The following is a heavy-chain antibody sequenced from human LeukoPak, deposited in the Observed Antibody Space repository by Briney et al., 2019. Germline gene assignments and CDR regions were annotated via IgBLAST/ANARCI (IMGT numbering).Heavy chain of an antibody. CDR2: IYYTGVI. J-gene: IGHJ6*02. Sequence: SETLSLTCTVSGGSISGHYWSWIRQPPGKGLEWIGHIYYTGVINYDPSLKSRVTMLVDTSKNLFSLKVTSVTAADTPVYYCARLTRLAPVGTTYYHSLDVWGRGSTVTVSS. D-gene: IGHD2-2*01. CDR3: ARLTRLAPVGTTYYHSLDV. CDR1: GGSISGHY. V-gene: IGHV4-59*08.